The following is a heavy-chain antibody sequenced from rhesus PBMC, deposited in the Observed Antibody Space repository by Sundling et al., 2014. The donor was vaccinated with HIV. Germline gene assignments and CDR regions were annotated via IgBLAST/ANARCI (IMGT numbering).Heavy chain of an antibody. CDR3: AREAWGDSVDY. V-gene: IGHV4S9*01. D-gene: IGHD3-34*01. CDR1: GGSISDSYY. Sequence: QVQLQESGPGLVKPSETLSLTCAVSGGSISDSYYWNWIRQPPGKGLEWIGNIYGSSGSTYYNPSLKSRVTMSKDTSKNQFSLKLSSVTAADTAVYYCAREAWGDSVDYWGQGVLVTVSS. CDR2: IYGSSGST. J-gene: IGHJ4*01.